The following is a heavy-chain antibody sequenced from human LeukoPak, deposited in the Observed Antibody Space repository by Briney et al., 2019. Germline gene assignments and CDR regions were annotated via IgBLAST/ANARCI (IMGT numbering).Heavy chain of an antibody. D-gene: IGHD2-15*01. CDR2: ISYDGSNK. V-gene: IGHV3-30*18. J-gene: IGHJ3*02. CDR3: AKDDGLLLYSAFDI. Sequence: GGSLRLSCAASGFTFSSYGMHWVRQAPGKGLEWVAVISYDGSNKYYADSVKGRFTISRDNSKNTLYLQMNSLRAEDTAVYYCAKDDGLLLYSAFDIWDQGTMVTVSS. CDR1: GFTFSSYG.